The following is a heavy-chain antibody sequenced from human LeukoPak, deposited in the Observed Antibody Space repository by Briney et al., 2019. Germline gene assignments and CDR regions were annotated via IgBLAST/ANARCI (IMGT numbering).Heavy chain of an antibody. CDR1: GYSFTSYW. V-gene: IGHV5-51*01. D-gene: IGHD3-22*01. Sequence: GESLKISCKGSGYSFTSYWIGWVRQMPGKGLEWMGIIYPGDSDTRYSPSFQGQVTISADKSISTAYLQWSSLKASDTAMYYCAGTENYYDSSGYYGLDVWGQGTTVTVSS. J-gene: IGHJ6*02. CDR2: IYPGDSDT. CDR3: AGTENYYDSSGYYGLDV.